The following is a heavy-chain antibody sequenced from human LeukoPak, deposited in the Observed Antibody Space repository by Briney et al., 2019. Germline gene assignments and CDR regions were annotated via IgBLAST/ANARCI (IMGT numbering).Heavy chain of an antibody. V-gene: IGHV1-3*01. CDR2: INAGNGNT. J-gene: IGHJ5*02. CDR3: ARDAYYYDSSGQSPGWFDP. D-gene: IGHD3-22*01. Sequence: ASVKVSRKASGYTFTSYAMHWVRQAPGQRLEWMGWINAGNGNTKYSQKFQGRVTITRDTSASTAYMELSSLRSEDTAVYYCARDAYYYDSSGQSPGWFDPWGQGTLVTVSS. CDR1: GYTFTSYA.